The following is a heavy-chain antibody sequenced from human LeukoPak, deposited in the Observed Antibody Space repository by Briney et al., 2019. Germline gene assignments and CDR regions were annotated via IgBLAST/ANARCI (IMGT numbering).Heavy chain of an antibody. J-gene: IGHJ4*02. D-gene: IGHD3-10*01. CDR3: AKDWGREFASGSSYLDD. CDR1: GFTFRTYG. V-gene: IGHV3-30*18. CDR2: ISFDGTYR. Sequence: GGSLRLSCAASGFTFRTYGMHWVRQVPGKGLEWVAVISFDGTYRYYADSVKGRFTISRDNSENTLHLQMNSLRTEDTALYYCAKDWGREFASGSSYLDDWGLGTPVTVSS.